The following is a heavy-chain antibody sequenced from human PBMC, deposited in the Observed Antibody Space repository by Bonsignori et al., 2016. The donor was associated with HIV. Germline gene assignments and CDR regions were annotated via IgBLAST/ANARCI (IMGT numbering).Heavy chain of an antibody. CDR2: SIIVEAP. J-gene: IGHJ4*02. Sequence: WIRQPPREGAGVDWGKSIIVEAPTTTPSLKSRVTISVDTSKNQFSLKLSSVTAADTAVYYCAIHPGITLSPPPTGGQGTLVTVSS. CDR3: AIHPGITLSPPPT. V-gene: IGHV4-34*01. D-gene: IGHD1-20*01.